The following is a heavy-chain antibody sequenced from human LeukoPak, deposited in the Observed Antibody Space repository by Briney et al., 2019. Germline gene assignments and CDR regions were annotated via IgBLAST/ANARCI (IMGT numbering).Heavy chain of an antibody. V-gene: IGHV3-21*01. Sequence: GGSLRLSCAASGFSFSDYTMNWVRQAPGKGLEWVSSISSGAIHINYADSLKGRFTISRDNAKNSLYLQMNSLRPEDTAVYYCASGCGSGTDYCRWYFDLWGRGTLVTVSS. CDR1: GFSFSDYT. CDR3: ASGCGSGTDYCRWYFDL. CDR2: ISSGAIHI. D-gene: IGHD3-10*01. J-gene: IGHJ2*01.